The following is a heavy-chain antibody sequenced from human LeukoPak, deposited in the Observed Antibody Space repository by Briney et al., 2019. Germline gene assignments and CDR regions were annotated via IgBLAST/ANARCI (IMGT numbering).Heavy chain of an antibody. V-gene: IGHV2-5*02. CDR1: GFSLSTSGVG. CDR2: IYWDDDK. D-gene: IGHD3-22*01. CDR3: AHSAYYYDSSGYYVPDAFDI. J-gene: IGHJ3*02. Sequence: SGPTLVKPTQTLTLTCTFSGFSLSTSGVGVGWIRQPPGKALEWLALIYWDDDKRYSPSLKSRLTITKDTSKNQVVLTMTNMDPVDTATYYCAHSAYYYDSSGYYVPDAFDIWGQGTMVTVSS.